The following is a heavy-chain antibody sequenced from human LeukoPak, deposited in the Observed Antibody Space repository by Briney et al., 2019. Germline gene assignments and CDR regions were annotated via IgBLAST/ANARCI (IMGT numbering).Heavy chain of an antibody. J-gene: IGHJ4*02. D-gene: IGHD4-11*01. CDR3: ARAHKTKQTNSNYDY. Sequence: GGSLRLSCAASGFTFSSYWMSWVRQAPGKGLERVANIKQDGSEKYYVDSVKGRFTISRDNAKNSLYLQMNSLRAEDTAVYYCARAHKTKQTNSNYDYWGQGTLVTVSS. V-gene: IGHV3-7*01. CDR1: GFTFSSYW. CDR2: IKQDGSEK.